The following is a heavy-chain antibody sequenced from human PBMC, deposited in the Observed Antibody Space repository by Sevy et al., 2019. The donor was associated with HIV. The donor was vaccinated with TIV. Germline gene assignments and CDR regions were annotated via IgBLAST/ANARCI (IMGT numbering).Heavy chain of an antibody. CDR3: ASEGTTYYYDSSGYFLPRYFDY. J-gene: IGHJ4*02. D-gene: IGHD3-22*01. Sequence: ASVKVSCKASGYTFTSYGISWVRQAPGQGLEWMGWISAYNGNTNYAQKLQGRVTMTTDTSTSTAYMELRSLRSDDTAVYYCASEGTTYYYDSSGYFLPRYFDYWGQGTLVTVSS. CDR1: GYTFTSYG. V-gene: IGHV1-18*01. CDR2: ISAYNGNT.